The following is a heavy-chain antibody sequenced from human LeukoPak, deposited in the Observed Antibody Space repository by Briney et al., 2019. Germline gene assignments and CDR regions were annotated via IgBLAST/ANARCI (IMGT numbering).Heavy chain of an antibody. Sequence: GGSLRLSCAASGFTFSSYAMIWVRQAPGKGLEWVSAISGSGGSTYYADSVKGRFTISRDNSKNTLYLQMNSLRAEDTAVYYCAKDVSTYYGSGPLIDYWGQGTLVTVSS. D-gene: IGHD3-10*01. V-gene: IGHV3-23*01. CDR3: AKDVSTYYGSGPLIDY. CDR2: ISGSGGST. J-gene: IGHJ4*02. CDR1: GFTFSSYA.